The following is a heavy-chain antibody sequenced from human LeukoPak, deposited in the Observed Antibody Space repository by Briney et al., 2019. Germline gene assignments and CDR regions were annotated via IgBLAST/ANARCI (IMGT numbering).Heavy chain of an antibody. Sequence: GRSLRLSCAASGFTFDDYAMHWVRQAPGKGLEWVSGISWNSGSIGYADSVKGRFTISRDNAKNSLYLQMNSLRAEDTALYYCAKVNTYDSSGYFDYWGQGTLVTVSS. V-gene: IGHV3-9*01. CDR1: GFTFDDYA. CDR2: ISWNSGSI. CDR3: AKVNTYDSSGYFDY. D-gene: IGHD3-22*01. J-gene: IGHJ4*02.